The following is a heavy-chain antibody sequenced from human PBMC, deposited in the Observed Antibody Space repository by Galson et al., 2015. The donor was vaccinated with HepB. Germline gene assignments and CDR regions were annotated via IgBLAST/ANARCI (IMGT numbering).Heavy chain of an antibody. Sequence: SVKVSCKASGYTFTSYDVNWERQATGQGLEWMGWMNPDSGDTGYAQKFQGRVTMTRNTSINTAYMELSSLRPDDTAVYYCARGPPRNTYYNILTGYVNYWGQGTLVTVSS. CDR2: MNPDSGDT. CDR3: ARGPPRNTYYNILTGYVNY. D-gene: IGHD3-9*01. V-gene: IGHV1-8*01. J-gene: IGHJ4*02. CDR1: GYTFTSYD.